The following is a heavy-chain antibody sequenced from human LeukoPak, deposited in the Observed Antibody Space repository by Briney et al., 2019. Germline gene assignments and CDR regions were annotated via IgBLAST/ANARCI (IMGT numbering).Heavy chain of an antibody. CDR1: GYSFTCYW. V-gene: IGHV5-51*01. Sequence: GEPLKISCKGSGYSFTCYWIGWVRQMPGKGLEWMGIIYPGDSDTRYSPSFQGHVTISADKSIGTTYLQWSSLKASDTAMYYCARRGYSNYVGYWGQGTLVTVSS. CDR2: IYPGDSDT. J-gene: IGHJ4*02. CDR3: ARRGYSNYVGY. D-gene: IGHD4-11*01.